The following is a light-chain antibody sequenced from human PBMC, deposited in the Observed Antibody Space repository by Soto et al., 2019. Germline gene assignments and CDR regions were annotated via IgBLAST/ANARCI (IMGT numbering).Light chain of an antibody. V-gene: IGLV1-44*01. J-gene: IGLJ2*01. CDR3: ATWDDSLNGPV. CDR2: TNN. Sequence: QSVLTQPPSASEAPGQRVTISCSGSSSNIGSNTVNWYQQVPGTAPKLLIYTNNQRPSGVPDRFSGSKSGTSAALAISGLQFEDEATYYCATWDDSLNGPVFGGGTKLTVL. CDR1: SSNIGSNT.